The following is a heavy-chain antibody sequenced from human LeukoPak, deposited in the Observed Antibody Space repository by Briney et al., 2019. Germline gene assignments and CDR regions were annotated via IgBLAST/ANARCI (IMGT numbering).Heavy chain of an antibody. CDR3: ARDPPNYYDNSGVNFDY. CDR1: GFTFSSYS. D-gene: IGHD3-22*01. V-gene: IGHV3-21*01. CDR2: ISSSSSYI. Sequence: GGSLRLSCAASGFTFSSYSMNWVRQAPGKGLEWVSSISSSSSYIYYADSVKGRFTISRDNAKNSLYLQMNSLRAEDTAVYYCARDPPNYYDNSGVNFDYWGQGTLVTVSS. J-gene: IGHJ4*02.